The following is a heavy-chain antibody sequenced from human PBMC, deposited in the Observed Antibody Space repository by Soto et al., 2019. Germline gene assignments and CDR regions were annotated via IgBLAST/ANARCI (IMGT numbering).Heavy chain of an antibody. CDR3: ARDPYHVLMVNAPNLYGMDV. J-gene: IGHJ6*02. CDR2: INAYNGNT. CDR1: GYTFTSYG. Sequence: GASVKVSCKASGYTFTSYGISWVRQAPGQGLEWMGWINAYNGNTNYPQSLQGRLTMTTDTSTTTAYMELRSLRSDDTAVYYCARDPYHVLMVNAPNLYGMDVWGQGTTVTVSS. V-gene: IGHV1-18*01. D-gene: IGHD2-8*01.